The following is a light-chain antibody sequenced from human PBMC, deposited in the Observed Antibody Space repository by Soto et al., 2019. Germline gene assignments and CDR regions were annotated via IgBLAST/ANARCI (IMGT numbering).Light chain of an antibody. Sequence: DIVMTQSPDSLAVSLDARATINCKSSPNVFYSSNNKNPLAWYQQKPGQPPKLLIYWATTRESEVPDRFSVRVSGTDFILTISSLQAEDVAVYYGQQYNSPPLTFGGGTKVATK. CDR2: WAT. J-gene: IGKJ4*01. CDR1: PNVFYSSNNKNP. CDR3: QQYNSPPLT. V-gene: IGKV4-1*01.